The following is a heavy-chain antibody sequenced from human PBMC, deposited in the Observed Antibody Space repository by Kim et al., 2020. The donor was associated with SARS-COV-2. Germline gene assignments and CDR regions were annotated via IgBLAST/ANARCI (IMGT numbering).Heavy chain of an antibody. J-gene: IGHJ3*02. Sequence: AKKFQGRVTMTRETSTSTVYMELSSLRFEDTAVYYCARDPSWKDDAVDIWGQGTMVNVSS. V-gene: IGHV1-46*01. CDR3: ARDPSWKDDAVDI. D-gene: IGHD1-1*01.